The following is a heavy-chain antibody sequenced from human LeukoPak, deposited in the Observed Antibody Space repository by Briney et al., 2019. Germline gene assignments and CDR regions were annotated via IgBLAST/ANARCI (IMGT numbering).Heavy chain of an antibody. CDR3: ARGLYYDSSGYYGIDY. Sequence: SETLSLTCAVSGGSISSSNWWSWVRQPPGKGLEWIGEIYHSGSTNYNPSLKSRVTISVDTSKNQFSLKLSSVTAADTAVYYCARGLYYDSSGYYGIDYWGQGTLVTVSS. J-gene: IGHJ4*02. CDR1: GGSISSSNW. D-gene: IGHD3-22*01. V-gene: IGHV4-4*02. CDR2: IYHSGST.